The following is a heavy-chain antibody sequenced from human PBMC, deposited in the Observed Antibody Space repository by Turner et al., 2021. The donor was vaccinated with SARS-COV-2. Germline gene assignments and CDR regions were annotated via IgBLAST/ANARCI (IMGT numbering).Heavy chain of an antibody. CDR1: GGSFSGYY. Sequence: QVQLQQWGAGRWRPSETLSLTCGVHGGSFSGYYWSWIRQPPGTGLEWIGEINHSGSTNYNPSLKSRVTISVDTSKNQFSLKLSSVTAADTAVYYCASGDVDIVAIPNSGDAFDIWGQGTMVTVSS. D-gene: IGHD5-12*01. CDR2: INHSGST. CDR3: ASGDVDIVAIPNSGDAFDI. V-gene: IGHV4-34*01. J-gene: IGHJ3*02.